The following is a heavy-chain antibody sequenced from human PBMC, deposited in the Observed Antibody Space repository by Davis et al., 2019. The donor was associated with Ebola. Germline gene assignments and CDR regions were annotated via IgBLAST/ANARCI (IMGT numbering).Heavy chain of an antibody. CDR3: SVSNSVDY. D-gene: IGHD4-23*01. J-gene: IGHJ4*02. CDR2: IRSKANSYAT. V-gene: IGHV3-73*01. Sequence: GGSLRLSCAASGFTFSGSAMHWVRQASGKVLEWVGRIRSKANSYATAYAASVKGRFTISRDDSKNTAYLQMNSLKTEDTAVYYCSVSNSVDYWGQGTLVTVSS. CDR1: GFTFSGSA.